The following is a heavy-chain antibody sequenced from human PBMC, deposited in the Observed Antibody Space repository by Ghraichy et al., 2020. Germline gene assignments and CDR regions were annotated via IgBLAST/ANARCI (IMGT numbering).Heavy chain of an antibody. CDR2: ISAYNGDT. CDR1: GYTFTSYG. Sequence: ASVKVSCKASGYTFTSYGISWVRQAPGQGLEWMGWISAYNGDTNYAQKLQGRVTMTTDTSTSTAYMELRSLRSDDTAVYYCARDVVVTQTQSTIGGHDAFDIWGQGTMVTVSS. D-gene: IGHD4-23*01. V-gene: IGHV1-18*01. CDR3: ARDVVVTQTQSTIGGHDAFDI. J-gene: IGHJ3*02.